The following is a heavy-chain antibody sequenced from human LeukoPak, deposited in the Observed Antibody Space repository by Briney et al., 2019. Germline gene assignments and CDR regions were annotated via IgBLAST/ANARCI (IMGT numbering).Heavy chain of an antibody. CDR2: FDPEDGET. D-gene: IGHD3-9*01. CDR1: GYTLTELS. V-gene: IGHV1-24*01. J-gene: IGHJ4*02. Sequence: ASVKVSCKVSGYTLTELSMHWVRQAPGKGLEWMGGFDPEDGETIYAQKFQGRVTMTEDTSTDTAYMELSSLRSEDTAVYYCATPNIRYFDWATAWYFDYWGQGTLVTVSS. CDR3: ATPNIRYFDWATAWYFDY.